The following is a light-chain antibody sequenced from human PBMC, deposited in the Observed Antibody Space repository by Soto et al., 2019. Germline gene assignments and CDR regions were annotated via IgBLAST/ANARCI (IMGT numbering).Light chain of an antibody. CDR1: SSDVGSYNS. Sequence: QSALTQPASVSGSPGQSITISCTGTSSDVGSYNSVSWYQQQPGKAPKLMIYDVTNRPSGISNRFSGSKSGHTASLTISGLQAEDEADYYCNSYTSSVTDVFGTGTKLTVL. CDR3: NSYTSSVTDV. CDR2: DVT. J-gene: IGLJ1*01. V-gene: IGLV2-14*01.